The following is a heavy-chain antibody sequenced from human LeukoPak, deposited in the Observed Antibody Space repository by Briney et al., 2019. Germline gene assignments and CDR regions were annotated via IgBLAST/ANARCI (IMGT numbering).Heavy chain of an antibody. V-gene: IGHV3-21*04. CDR2: ISSSSSYI. CDR1: GFTFSSYS. J-gene: IGHJ4*02. D-gene: IGHD3-22*01. Sequence: GGSLRLSCAASGFTFSSYSMNWVRQAPGKGLEWVSSISSSSSYIYYADSVKGRFTISRDSAKNSLYLQMISLRAEDTAVYYCARSYYDSSGYYFDYWGQGTLVTVSS. CDR3: ARSYYDSSGYYFDY.